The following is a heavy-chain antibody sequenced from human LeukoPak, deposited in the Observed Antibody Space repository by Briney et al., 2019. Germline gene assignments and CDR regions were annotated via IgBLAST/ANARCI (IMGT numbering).Heavy chain of an antibody. CDR3: ARTPRGGVTAIY. D-gene: IGHD2-21*02. Sequence: GGSLRLSCAASGFTFSSYEMNWVRQAPGKGLEWVSYISSSGSTIYYADSVKGRFTISRDNAKNSLYLQMNSLRAEDTAVYYCARTPRGGVTAIYWGQGTLVTVSS. V-gene: IGHV3-48*03. CDR1: GFTFSSYE. CDR2: ISSSGSTI. J-gene: IGHJ4*02.